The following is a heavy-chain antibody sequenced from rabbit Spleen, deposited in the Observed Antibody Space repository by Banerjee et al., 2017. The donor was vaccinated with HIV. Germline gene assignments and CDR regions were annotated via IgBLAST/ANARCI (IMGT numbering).Heavy chain of an antibody. J-gene: IGHJ6*01. CDR3: ARDTSSSFSSYGMDL. V-gene: IGHV1S45*01. CDR2: IDMGHSGFT. D-gene: IGHD1-1*01. CDR1: GVSFSSSSY. Sequence: QEQLVESGGDLVKPGASLTLTCTASGVSFSSSSYMCWVRQAPGKGLEWIACIDMGHSGFTYSATWAKGRFTLSKTSSTTVTLQMTSLTVADTATYFCARDTSSSFSSYGMDLWGPGTLVTVS.